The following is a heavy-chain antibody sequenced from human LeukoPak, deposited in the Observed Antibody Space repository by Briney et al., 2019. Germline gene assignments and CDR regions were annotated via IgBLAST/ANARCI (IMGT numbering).Heavy chain of an antibody. CDR2: ISSSSYI. V-gene: IGHV3-21*01. CDR1: GFTFSSYS. CDR3: AREDYYEGSLDY. D-gene: IGHD3-22*01. Sequence: TGGSLRLSCAASGFTFSSYSMTWVRQAPGKGLEWVSSISSSSYIYYADSVKGRFTISRDNAKNSLYLQMNSLRAEDTAVYYCAREDYYEGSLDYWGQGTLVTVSS. J-gene: IGHJ4*02.